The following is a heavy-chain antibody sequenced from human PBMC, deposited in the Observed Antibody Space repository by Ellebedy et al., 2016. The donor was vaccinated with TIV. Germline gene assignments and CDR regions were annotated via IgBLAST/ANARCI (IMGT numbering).Heavy chain of an antibody. V-gene: IGHV1-2*02. J-gene: IGHJ6*02. CDR2: INPDSGST. D-gene: IGHD3-22*01. Sequence: ASVKVSCKTSGYVFTAYYIHWVRQAPGQGLEWMGWINPDSGSTNFAQRFQGSVTMTRDTSVNTAYMELSRLESDDTATYYCARVRRGSSGMDVWGQGTTVTVS. CDR3: ARVRRGSSGMDV. CDR1: GYVFTAYY.